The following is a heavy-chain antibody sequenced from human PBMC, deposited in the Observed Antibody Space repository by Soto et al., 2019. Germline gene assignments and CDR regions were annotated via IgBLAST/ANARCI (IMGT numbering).Heavy chain of an antibody. J-gene: IGHJ5*02. CDR3: TRVVPGAEAWFGP. Sequence: ASVKVSCKASGYTFITYGVTWVRQAPGQGLEWMGWITPYNGKTHYAQKFQDRVTMTTDTSTTTAYMELRSLRSDDTAVYYCTRVVPGAEAWFGPWGQGTLVTVSS. CDR2: ITPYNGKT. D-gene: IGHD2-2*01. CDR1: GYTFITYG. V-gene: IGHV1-18*01.